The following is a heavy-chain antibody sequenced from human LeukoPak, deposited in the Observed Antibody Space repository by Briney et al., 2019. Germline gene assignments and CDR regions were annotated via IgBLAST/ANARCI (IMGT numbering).Heavy chain of an antibody. V-gene: IGHV1-2*02. CDR3: AIGLAAAAYSLNY. D-gene: IGHD6-13*01. CDR2: INPNSCGT. J-gene: IGHJ4*02. Sequence: ASVKVSCKASGYTFTGYYMDWVRQAPGKGLEWMGWINPNSCGTNYAQKFQGRVTMTRDTSISTAYMELSRLRSDDTAVYYCAIGLAAAAYSLNYWGQGTLVTVSS. CDR1: GYTFTGYY.